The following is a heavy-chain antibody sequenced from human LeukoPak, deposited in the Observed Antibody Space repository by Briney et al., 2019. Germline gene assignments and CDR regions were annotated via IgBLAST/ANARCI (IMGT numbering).Heavy chain of an antibody. CDR3: AKTGVHPYYDSSGYYSN. CDR1: GYTFTSYG. Sequence: ASVKVSCKASGYTFTSYGISWVRQAPGQGLEWMGWISAYNGNTNYAQKLQGRVTMTTDTSTSTAYMELRSLRSDDTAVYYCAKTGVHPYYDSSGYYSNWGQGTLVTVSS. CDR2: ISAYNGNT. J-gene: IGHJ4*02. V-gene: IGHV1-18*01. D-gene: IGHD3-22*01.